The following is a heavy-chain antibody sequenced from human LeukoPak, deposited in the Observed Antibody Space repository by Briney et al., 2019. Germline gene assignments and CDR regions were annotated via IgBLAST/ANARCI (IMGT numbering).Heavy chain of an antibody. V-gene: IGHV3-74*01. D-gene: IGHD1-26*01. CDR3: VSYRPSNWFDP. CDR1: GFTFTDYY. Sequence: QSGGSLRLSCAASGFTFTDYYMSWIRQAPGKGLVWVSRINSDGSSTSYADSVKGRFTISRDNAKNTLYLQMNSLRAEDTAVYYCVSYRPSNWFDPWGQGTLVTVSS. CDR2: INSDGSST. J-gene: IGHJ5*02.